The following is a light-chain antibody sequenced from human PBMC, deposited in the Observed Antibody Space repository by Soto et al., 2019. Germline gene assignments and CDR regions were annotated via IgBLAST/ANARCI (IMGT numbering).Light chain of an antibody. J-gene: IGKJ1*01. CDR2: DAS. CDR1: RDVKTY. CDR3: QQYNDYSMWT. Sequence: DIQMTQSPSTLSASVGDRVAITCRASRDVKTYLAWYQQKPGKAPKLLIHDASTLEDEVPSRFGGIGSGTEFTLTISSLQPDDFATYYCQQYNDYSMWTFGQGTKVDLK. V-gene: IGKV1-5*01.